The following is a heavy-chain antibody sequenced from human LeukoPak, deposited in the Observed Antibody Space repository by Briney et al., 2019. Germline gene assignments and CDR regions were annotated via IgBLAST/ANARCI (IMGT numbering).Heavy chain of an antibody. V-gene: IGHV4-39*07. CDR1: GGSISSSSYY. CDR3: ASYSGSSYYYGMDV. CDR2: IYYSGST. D-gene: IGHD1-26*01. Sequence: SETLSLTRTVSGGSISSSSYYWGWIRQPPGKGLEWIGSIYYSGSTYHNPSLKSRVTISVDTSKNQFSLKLSSVTAADTAVYYCASYSGSSYYYGMDVWGQGTTVTVPS. J-gene: IGHJ6*02.